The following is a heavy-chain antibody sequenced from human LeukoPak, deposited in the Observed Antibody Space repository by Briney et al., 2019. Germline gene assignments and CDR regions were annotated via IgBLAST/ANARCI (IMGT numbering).Heavy chain of an antibody. D-gene: IGHD6-13*01. CDR2: IYYSGST. J-gene: IGHJ4*02. V-gene: IGHV4-59*08. CDR3: ARGIAAAGLYYFDY. CDR1: GGSISNYY. Sequence: SETLSLTCTVSGGSISNYYWTWIRQPPGKGLEWIGYIYYSGSTDYNPSLKSRATISLDTSQNQFSLKLSSVTAADTAVYYCARGIAAAGLYYFDYWGQGTLVTVSS.